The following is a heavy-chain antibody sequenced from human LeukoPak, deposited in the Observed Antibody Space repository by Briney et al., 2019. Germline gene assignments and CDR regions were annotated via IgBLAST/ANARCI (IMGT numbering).Heavy chain of an antibody. V-gene: IGHV1-2*06. CDR1: GYTFTGYY. D-gene: IGHD6-19*01. CDR2: INPSSSGT. CDR3: ARDISRDSSGWYFSYFDY. J-gene: IGHJ4*02. Sequence: ASVTVSCKASGYTFTGYYIHWVRQAPGQGLEWMGRINPSSSGTNSAQKFQDRVILTRDTSISTAYMELSSLRSDDTAVYYCARDISRDSSGWYFSYFDYWGQGTLVTVSS.